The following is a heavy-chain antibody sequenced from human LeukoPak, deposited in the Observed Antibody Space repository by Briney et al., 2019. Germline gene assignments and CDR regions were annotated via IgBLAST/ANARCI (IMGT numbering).Heavy chain of an antibody. D-gene: IGHD2-2*01. V-gene: IGHV4-59*08. CDR3: ARLTRLAPVGTTYYHSLDV. J-gene: IGHJ6*02. CDR2: IYYTGVI. Sequence: SETLSLTCTVSGGSITGGYYWCWIRQPPGKGLEWIGHIYYTGVIHYDPSFKSRVTMLVAPSKNPFSLKVTSVTAADTAVYYCARLTRLAPVGTTYYHSLDVWGQGSTVTVSS. CDR1: GGSITGGYY.